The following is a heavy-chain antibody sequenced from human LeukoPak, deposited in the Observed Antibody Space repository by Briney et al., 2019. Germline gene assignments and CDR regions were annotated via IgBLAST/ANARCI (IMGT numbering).Heavy chain of an antibody. V-gene: IGHV1-24*01. Sequence: RVASVKVSCKVSGYTLTELSMHWVRQAPGKGLEWMVGFGPEDGETIYAQKFQGRVTMTEDTSTDTAYMELSSLRSEDTAVYYCATAVKGPLYSNYQLDYWGQGTLVTVSS. CDR1: GYTLTELS. J-gene: IGHJ4*02. CDR3: ATAVKGPLYSNYQLDY. D-gene: IGHD4-11*01. CDR2: FGPEDGET.